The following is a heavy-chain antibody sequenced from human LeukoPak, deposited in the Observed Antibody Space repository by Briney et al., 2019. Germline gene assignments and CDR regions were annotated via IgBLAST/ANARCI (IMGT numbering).Heavy chain of an antibody. J-gene: IGHJ3*02. CDR3: AKVPVWELLSDDDDAFDI. Sequence: GGSLRLSCAASGFTFSSYGMHWVRQAPGKGLEWVAFIRYDGSNKYYADSVEGRFTISRDNSKNTLYLQMNSLRAEDTAVYYCAKVPVWELLSDDDDAFDIWGQGTMVTVSS. V-gene: IGHV3-30*02. CDR2: IRYDGSNK. CDR1: GFTFSSYG. D-gene: IGHD1-26*01.